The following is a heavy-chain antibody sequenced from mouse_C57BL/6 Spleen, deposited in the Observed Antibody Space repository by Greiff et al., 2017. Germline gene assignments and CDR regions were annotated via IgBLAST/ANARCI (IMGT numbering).Heavy chain of an antibody. CDR3: ARAGDYDLSWFAD. J-gene: IGHJ3*01. CDR1: GYAFTNYL. V-gene: IGHV1-54*01. CDR2: INPGSGGT. Sequence: QVQLQQSGAELVRPGTSVKVSCKASGYAFTNYLIEWVKQRPGQGLEWIGVINPGSGGTNYNEKFKGKATLTADKSSSTAYMQLSSLTSEDSAVCFCARAGDYDLSWFADWGQGTPVTVAA. D-gene: IGHD2-4*01.